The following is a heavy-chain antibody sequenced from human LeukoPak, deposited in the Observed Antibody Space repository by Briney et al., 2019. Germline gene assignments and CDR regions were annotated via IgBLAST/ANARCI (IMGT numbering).Heavy chain of an antibody. CDR3: ARGGYSFDY. CDR1: GFTFDDYA. J-gene: IGHJ4*02. Sequence: GGSLRLSCAASGFTFDDYAMSWVRQAPGKGLEWVSGINWNGGSIGYADSVKGRFTISRDNAKNSLYLQMNSLRVEDTAVYYCARGGYSFDYLGQGTLVTVSS. CDR2: INWNGGSI. D-gene: IGHD5-12*01. V-gene: IGHV3-20*04.